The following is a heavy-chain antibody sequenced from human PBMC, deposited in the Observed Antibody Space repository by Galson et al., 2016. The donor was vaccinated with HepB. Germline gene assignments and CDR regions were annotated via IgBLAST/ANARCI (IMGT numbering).Heavy chain of an antibody. CDR1: GFNIPTSA. CDR2: IVVGSGDT. V-gene: IGHV1-58*01. CDR3: AADFGRGRQFHYRYGMDV. J-gene: IGHJ6*02. D-gene: IGHD1-26*01. Sequence: SVKVSCKASGFNIPTSAVQWVRQARGQRPEWLGWIVVGSGDTNYAQKFQDRVTITWDMSTSTAYMELRRLRYEDTAVYFCAADFGRGRQFHYRYGMDVRGQGTTVTVSS.